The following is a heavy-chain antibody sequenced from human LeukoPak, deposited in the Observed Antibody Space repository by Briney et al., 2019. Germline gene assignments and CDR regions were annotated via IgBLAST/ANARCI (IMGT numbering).Heavy chain of an antibody. CDR3: AKDIQLST. CDR1: GFTFSVAA. J-gene: IGHJ3*01. Sequence: PGGSLRLSCAASGFTFSVAAMTGVRQAPGKGLEWVSLIGASGESTYYADSVKGRFTISRDNSKNTLSLQMHSLRVEDTAMYFCAKDIQLSTWGLGTMVTVSS. CDR2: IGASGEST. V-gene: IGHV3-23*01. D-gene: IGHD5-24*01.